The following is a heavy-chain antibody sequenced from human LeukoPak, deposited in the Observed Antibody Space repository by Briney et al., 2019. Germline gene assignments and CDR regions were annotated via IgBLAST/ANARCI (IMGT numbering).Heavy chain of an antibody. J-gene: IGHJ6*02. CDR3: AAWFGYYYGMDV. Sequence: SETLSLTCAVYGGSFSGYYWSWIRQPPGKGLEWIGEINHSGSTNYNPPLKSRVTISVDTSKNQFSLKLSSVTAADTAVYYCAAWFGYYYGMDVWGQGTTVTVSS. D-gene: IGHD3-10*01. CDR1: GGSFSGYY. CDR2: INHSGST. V-gene: IGHV4-34*01.